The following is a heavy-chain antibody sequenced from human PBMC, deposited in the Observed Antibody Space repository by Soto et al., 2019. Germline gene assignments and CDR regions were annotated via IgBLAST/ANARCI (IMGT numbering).Heavy chain of an antibody. CDR1: GGSISSGGYY. CDR2: IYYSGST. V-gene: IGHV4-31*03. CDR3: ARCGDGYDFILGFPVTPPSEGYYFDY. D-gene: IGHD5-12*01. Sequence: PSESLSLTCTVSGGSISSGGYYWSWIRQHPGTGLEWSGYIYYSGSTYYNPSLKSRVTISVDTSKNQFSLKLSSVTAADTAVYYCARCGDGYDFILGFPVTPPSEGYYFDYWGQGTLVTVSS. J-gene: IGHJ4*02.